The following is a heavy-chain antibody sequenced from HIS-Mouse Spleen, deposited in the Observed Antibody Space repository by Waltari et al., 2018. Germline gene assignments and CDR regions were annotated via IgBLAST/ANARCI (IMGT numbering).Heavy chain of an antibody. CDR3: ARDSVTHFDY. Sequence: QVQLVQSGAEVKKPGASVKVSCKASGYTFTSYGISWVRQAPGQGLEWMGWVSDYNGNTNYEQRRQGNVTMTTDKSTSAAYVALRSLRSDDTAVYYCARDSVTHFDYWGQGTLVTVSS. D-gene: IGHD5-18*01. J-gene: IGHJ4*02. CDR2: VSDYNGNT. CDR1: GYTFTSYG. V-gene: IGHV1-18*01.